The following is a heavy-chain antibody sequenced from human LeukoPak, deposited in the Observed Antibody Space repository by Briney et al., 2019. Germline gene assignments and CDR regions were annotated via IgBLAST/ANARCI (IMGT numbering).Heavy chain of an antibody. CDR3: ATGSSSWNYFDY. J-gene: IGHJ4*02. Sequence: SETLSLTCTVSGGSISSSSYYWGWIRQPPGKGLEWIGSIYYSGSTYYNPSLKSRVTISVDTSKNQFSLKLSSVTAADTAVYHCATGSSSWNYFDYWGQGTLVTVSS. CDR1: GGSISSSSYY. V-gene: IGHV4-39*01. D-gene: IGHD6-13*01. CDR2: IYYSGST.